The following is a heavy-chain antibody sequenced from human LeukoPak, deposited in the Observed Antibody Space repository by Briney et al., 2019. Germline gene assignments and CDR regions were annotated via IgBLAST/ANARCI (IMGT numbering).Heavy chain of an antibody. Sequence: KSSETLSLTCTVSGGSISSYYWSWIRQPPGKGLEWIGYIYYSGSTNYNPSLKSRVTISVDTSKNQFSLKLSSVTAADTAVYYCARHWVEVATLAYMSDAFDIWGQGTMVTVSS. CDR1: GGSISSYY. CDR2: IYYSGST. CDR3: ARHWVEVATLAYMSDAFDI. V-gene: IGHV4-59*08. J-gene: IGHJ3*02. D-gene: IGHD5-24*01.